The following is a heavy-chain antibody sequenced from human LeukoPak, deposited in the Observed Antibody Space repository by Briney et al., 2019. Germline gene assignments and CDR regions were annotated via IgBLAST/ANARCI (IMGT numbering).Heavy chain of an antibody. CDR2: IYSGGTT. D-gene: IGHD5-18*01. Sequence: GGSLRLSCAASGFTFSSYSMNWVCQAPGKGLEWVSTIYSGGTTYYADSVMGRFTISRHNSRNTLYLQMNSLRAEDTAVYYCARVDTVMAYYFDLWGQGTLVTVSS. CDR1: GFTFSSYS. V-gene: IGHV3-53*04. J-gene: IGHJ4*02. CDR3: ARVDTVMAYYFDL.